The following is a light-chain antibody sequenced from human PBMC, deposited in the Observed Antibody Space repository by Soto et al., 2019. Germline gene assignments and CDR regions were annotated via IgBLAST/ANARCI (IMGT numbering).Light chain of an antibody. CDR1: QSISTW. V-gene: IGKV1-5*03. J-gene: IGKJ4*01. CDR3: QQYNTSPLT. CDR2: KAS. Sequence: DIQMTQSPSTLSASVGDRVTITCRASQSISTWLAWYQQKAGKAPKLLIYKASSVAGGVPSRFSGSGSGTDFNITISSLHPDDFASYYCQQYNTSPLTFGGGTKVDIK.